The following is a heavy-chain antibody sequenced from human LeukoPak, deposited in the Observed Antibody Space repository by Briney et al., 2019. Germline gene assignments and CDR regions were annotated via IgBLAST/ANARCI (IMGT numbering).Heavy chain of an antibody. CDR1: GFTFSSYA. CDR3: AKEDLNWDYYYGMDV. V-gene: IGHV3-30-3*01. Sequence: PGRSLRLSCAASGFTFSSYAMHWVRQAPGKGLEWVAVISYDGSNKYYADSVKGRFTISRDNSKNTLYLQMNSLRAEDTAVYYCAKEDLNWDYYYGMDVWGQGTTVTVSS. J-gene: IGHJ6*02. CDR2: ISYDGSNK. D-gene: IGHD3-16*01.